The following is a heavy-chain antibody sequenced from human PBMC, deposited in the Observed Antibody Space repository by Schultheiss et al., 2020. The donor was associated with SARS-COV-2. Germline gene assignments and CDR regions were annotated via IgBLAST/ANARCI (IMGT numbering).Heavy chain of an antibody. J-gene: IGHJ4*02. V-gene: IGHV4-38-2*01. CDR1: SYSISSDYY. Sequence: SETLSLTCAVSSYSISSDYYWGWIRQPPGKGLEWIGSIHHSGSTYYNPSLKSRVTISVDTSKNQFSLKLSSVTAADTAVYYCARHSHCGGDCLPPYFDYWGQGTLVTVSS. D-gene: IGHD2-21*01. CDR2: IHHSGST. CDR3: ARHSHCGGDCLPPYFDY.